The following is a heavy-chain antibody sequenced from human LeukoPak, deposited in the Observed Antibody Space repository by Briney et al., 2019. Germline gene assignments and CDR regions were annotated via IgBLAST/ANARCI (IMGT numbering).Heavy chain of an antibody. J-gene: IGHJ4*02. D-gene: IGHD3-10*01. CDR3: ARHTPPELLWFGESEDY. Sequence: PSETLSLTCTVSGGSISSSSYYWGWIRQPPGKGLEWIGEINHSGSTNYNPSLKSRVTISVDTSKNQFSLKLSSVTAADTAVYYCARHTPPELLWFGESEDYWGQGTLVTVSS. V-gene: IGHV4-39*01. CDR1: GGSISSSSYY. CDR2: INHSGST.